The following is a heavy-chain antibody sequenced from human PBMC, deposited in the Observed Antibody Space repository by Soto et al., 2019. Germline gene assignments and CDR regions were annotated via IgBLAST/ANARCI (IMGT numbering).Heavy chain of an antibody. CDR1: GYTFTSYY. V-gene: IGHV1-46*01. CDR3: ARDPTIETKYYDFWSGYSGMDV. D-gene: IGHD3-3*01. CDR2: INPSGGST. Sequence: RASVKVSCKASGYTFTSYYMHWVRQAPGQGLEWMGIINPSGGSTSYAQKFQGRVTMTRDTSTGTVYMELSSLRSEDTAVYYCARDPTIETKYYDFWSGYSGMDVWGQGTTVTVSS. J-gene: IGHJ6*02.